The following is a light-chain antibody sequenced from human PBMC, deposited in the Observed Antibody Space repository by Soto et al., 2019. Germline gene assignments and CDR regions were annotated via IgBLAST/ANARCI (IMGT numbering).Light chain of an antibody. CDR1: SSNIGSYT. Sequence: QSVLTQPPSASGAPGQSVTISCSGSSSNIGSYTVNWFQQLPGTAPKLLIYSSNQWPSGVPDRFSGSRSGTSASLAISGLQFEDEADYYCAAWDDSLNGYVFGTGTKLTVL. V-gene: IGLV1-44*01. J-gene: IGLJ1*01. CDR3: AAWDDSLNGYV. CDR2: SSN.